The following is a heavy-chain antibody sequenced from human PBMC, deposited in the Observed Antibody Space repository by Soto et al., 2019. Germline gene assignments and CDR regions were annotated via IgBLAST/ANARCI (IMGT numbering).Heavy chain of an antibody. J-gene: IGHJ4*02. CDR3: ARDQNPDYYDSSRYFDY. V-gene: IGHV1-3*01. CDR2: INAGNGNT. D-gene: IGHD3-22*01. Sequence: ASVKVSCKASGYTFTSYAMHWVRQAPGQRLEWMGWINAGNGNTKYSQKFQGRVTITRDTSASTAYMELSSLRSEDTAVYYCARDQNPDYYDSSRYFDYWGQGTLVTVSS. CDR1: GYTFTSYA.